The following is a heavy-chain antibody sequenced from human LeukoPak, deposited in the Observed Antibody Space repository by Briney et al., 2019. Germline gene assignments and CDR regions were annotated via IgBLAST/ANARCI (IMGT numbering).Heavy chain of an antibody. D-gene: IGHD3-10*01. V-gene: IGHV3-11*01. J-gene: IGHJ4*02. CDR2: ISSSGYTM. CDR3: AGGGGDYFDY. Sequence: GGSLRLSCAASGFTFSDSYMRWIRQAPGQGLEWVSFISSSGYTMYYADSVKGRFTISRDNAKNSLYMQMNSVSAEDTAVYYCAGGGGDYFDYWGQGTLVTVSS. CDR1: GFTFSDSY.